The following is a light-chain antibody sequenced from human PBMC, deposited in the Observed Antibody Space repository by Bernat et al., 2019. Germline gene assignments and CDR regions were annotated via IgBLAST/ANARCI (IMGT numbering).Light chain of an antibody. CDR1: KLGDKY. CDR2: QDS. J-gene: IGLJ2*01. V-gene: IGLV3-1*01. CDR3: QAWDSSTVV. Sequence: SYELTQPPSVSVSPGQTVSITCSGDKLGDKYACWYQQKPGQSPVLVIYQDSKRPSGIPERFSGFNSGNTAALTISGTQAMDEADYYCQAWDSSTVVFGGGTKLTVL.